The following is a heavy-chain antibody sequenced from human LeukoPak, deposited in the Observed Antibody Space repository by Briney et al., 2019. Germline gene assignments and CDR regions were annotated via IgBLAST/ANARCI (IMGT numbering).Heavy chain of an antibody. J-gene: IGHJ4*02. CDR2: MYLSGTT. CDR3: AGLVGRYSSGLYYYYFDY. Sequence: SETLSLTCTVSGDSINSLDLWSWVRQPPGKGLEWIGEMYLSGTTHSNPSAKSRVTISIDKSKNQFFLNLSSVTAADTAVYYCAGLVGRYSSGLYYYYFDYWGQGTLVTVSS. V-gene: IGHV4-4*02. D-gene: IGHD3-22*01. CDR1: GDSINSLDL.